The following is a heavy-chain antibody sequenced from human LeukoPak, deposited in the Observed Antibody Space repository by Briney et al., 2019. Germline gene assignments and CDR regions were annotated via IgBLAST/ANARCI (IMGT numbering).Heavy chain of an antibody. Sequence: GASVKVSCKASGYTLTSYGISWVRQAPGQGLEWMGWISAYNGNTNYAQKLQGRVTMTTDTSTSTAYMELRSLRSDDTAVYYCAIDRYSSSWYQPFDYWGQGTLVTVFS. D-gene: IGHD6-13*01. CDR1: GYTLTSYG. J-gene: IGHJ4*02. CDR2: ISAYNGNT. V-gene: IGHV1-18*01. CDR3: AIDRYSSSWYQPFDY.